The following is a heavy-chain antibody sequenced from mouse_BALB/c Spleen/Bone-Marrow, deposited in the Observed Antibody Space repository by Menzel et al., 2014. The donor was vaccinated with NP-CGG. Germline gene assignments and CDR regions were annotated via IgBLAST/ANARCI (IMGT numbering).Heavy chain of an antibody. CDR1: GFDFSRYW. V-gene: IGHV4-1*02. Sequence: VQVVESGGGLVQPGGSLKLSCAASGFDFSRYWMSWVRQAPGKGLQWIGEINPESNTINYTPSLKDKFIISRDNAKNALYLQMSKVRSEDTALYCCARLGYYGWFAYWGQGTLVTVSA. D-gene: IGHD2-3*01. CDR3: ARLGYYGWFAY. J-gene: IGHJ3*01. CDR2: INPESNTI.